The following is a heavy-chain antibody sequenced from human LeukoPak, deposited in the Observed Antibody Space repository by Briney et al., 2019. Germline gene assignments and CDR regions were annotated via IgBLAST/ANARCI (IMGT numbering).Heavy chain of an antibody. CDR2: IYHSGST. V-gene: IGHV4-30-2*01. CDR1: GGSISSGGYS. CDR3: ARGEGWFDP. J-gene: IGHJ5*02. Sequence: SETLSLTCAVSGGSISSGGYSWSWIRQPPGKGLEWIGYIYHSGSTYYNPSLKGRVTISVDRSKNQFSLKLSSVTAADTAVYYCARGEGWFDPWGQGTLVTVSS.